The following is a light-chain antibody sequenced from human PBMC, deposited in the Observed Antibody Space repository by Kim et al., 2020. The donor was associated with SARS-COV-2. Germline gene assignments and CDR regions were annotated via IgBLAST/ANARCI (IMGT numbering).Light chain of an antibody. CDR1: TSNIGKTY. CDR2: GNN. J-gene: IGLJ3*02. CDR3: AAWDDTLSARV. Sequence: GRSVTIACSGRTSNIGKTYVYWYQQLPGTAPGLLIYGNNQRPSGVPARFSGSRSGTSASLAISGLRSEDEADYYCAAWDDTLSARVFGGGTQLTVL. V-gene: IGLV1-47*02.